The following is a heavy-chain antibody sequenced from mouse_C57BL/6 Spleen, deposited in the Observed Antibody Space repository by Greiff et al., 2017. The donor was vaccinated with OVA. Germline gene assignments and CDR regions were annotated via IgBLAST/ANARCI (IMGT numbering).Heavy chain of an antibody. CDR2: IYPGDGDT. CDR3: AKAYDYLAY. V-gene: IGHV1-82*01. Sequence: VMLVESGPELVKPGASVKISCKASGYAFSSSWMNWVKQRPGKGLEWIGRIYPGDGDTNYNGKFKGKATLTADKSSSTAYMQLSSLTSEDSAVYFCAKAYDYLAYWGQGTLVTVSA. CDR1: GYAFSSSW. D-gene: IGHD2-4*01. J-gene: IGHJ3*01.